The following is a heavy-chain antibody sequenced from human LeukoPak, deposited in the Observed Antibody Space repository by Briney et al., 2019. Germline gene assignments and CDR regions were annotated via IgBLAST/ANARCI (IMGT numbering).Heavy chain of an antibody. V-gene: IGHV1-46*01. Sequence: ASVKDSCKASGYTFTSYYMHWVRHAPGQGLEWMGIINPSGGSTSYAQKFQGRVTMTRDMSTSTVYMELSSLRSEDTAVYYCAPSVGQLVPRVLDYWGQGTLVTVSS. CDR3: APSVGQLVPRVLDY. CDR1: GYTFTSYY. J-gene: IGHJ4*02. CDR2: INPSGGST. D-gene: IGHD6-6*01.